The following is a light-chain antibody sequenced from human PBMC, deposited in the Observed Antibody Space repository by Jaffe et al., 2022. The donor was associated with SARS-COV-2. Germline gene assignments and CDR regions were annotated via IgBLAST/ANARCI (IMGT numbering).Light chain of an antibody. V-gene: IGKV6D-21*02. CDR3: HQSNEFPIT. CDR2: HAS. J-gene: IGKJ5*01. Sequence: ETVLTQSPDFQSVSPREKVTITCRASQNIGTRLHWYQQKPDQSPKLLIKHASQSISGVPSRFSGSGSGTDFTLTINSLEAEDAAAYYCHQSNEFPITFGQGTRLEIK. CDR1: QNIGTR.